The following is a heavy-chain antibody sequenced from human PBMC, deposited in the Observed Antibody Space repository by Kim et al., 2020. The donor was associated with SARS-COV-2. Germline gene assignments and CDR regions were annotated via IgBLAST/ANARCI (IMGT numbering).Heavy chain of an antibody. J-gene: IGHJ6*02. Sequence: GGSLRLSCAASGFTFDDYAMHWVRQAPGKGLEWVSGISWNSGSIGYADSVKGRFTISRDNAKNSLYLQMNSLRAEDTALYYCAKDGGNRYYYYYGMDVWGQGTTVTVSS. CDR1: GFTFDDYA. CDR3: AKDGGNRYYYYYGMDV. D-gene: IGHD2-15*01. CDR2: ISWNSGSI. V-gene: IGHV3-9*01.